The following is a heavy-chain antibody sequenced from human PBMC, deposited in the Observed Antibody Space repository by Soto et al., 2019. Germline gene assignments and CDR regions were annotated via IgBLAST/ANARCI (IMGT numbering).Heavy chain of an antibody. CDR1: GYAFTSYS. CDR2: INPSGGST. J-gene: IGHJ4*02. Sequence: QVQLVQSGAEVKEPGASVKVSCKASGYAFTSYSIHWVRQAPGQGLEWVGIINPSGGSTSYAQKFQGRVTMTGDTSTRTVYMDLSSLRSEDTAVYYCATGPGSSYYHFDYWGQGTLVTVSS. V-gene: IGHV1-46*01. CDR3: ATGPGSSYYHFDY. D-gene: IGHD6-13*01.